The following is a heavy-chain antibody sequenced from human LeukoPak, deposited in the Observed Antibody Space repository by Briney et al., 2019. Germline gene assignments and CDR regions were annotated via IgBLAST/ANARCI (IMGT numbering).Heavy chain of an antibody. J-gene: IGHJ6*02. V-gene: IGHV1-2*02. Sequence: ASVKVSCKASGYTFTGYYMHWVRQAPGQGLEWMGWINPNSGDTNYAQKFQGRVTMTRDTSISTAYMELSRLRSDDTAVYYCARYCSGSSCFFTGRKYNGMDVWGQGTTVTVSS. CDR2: INPNSGDT. D-gene: IGHD2-15*01. CDR1: GYTFTGYY. CDR3: ARYCSGSSCFFTGRKYNGMDV.